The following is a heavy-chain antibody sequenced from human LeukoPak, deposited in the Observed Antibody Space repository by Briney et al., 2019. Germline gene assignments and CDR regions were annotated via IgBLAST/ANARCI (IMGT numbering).Heavy chain of an antibody. CDR3: ARQWLAPTPHYYYGMDV. Sequence: SGESLKISCKGSGYSFTSYWIGWVRQMPGKGLEWMGIIYPGDSDTRYSPSFQGQVTISADKSISTAYLQWSSLKASDTAMYYCARQWLAPTPHYYYGMDVWGQGTTVTVSS. V-gene: IGHV5-51*01. CDR1: GYSFTSYW. D-gene: IGHD6-19*01. J-gene: IGHJ6*02. CDR2: IYPGDSDT.